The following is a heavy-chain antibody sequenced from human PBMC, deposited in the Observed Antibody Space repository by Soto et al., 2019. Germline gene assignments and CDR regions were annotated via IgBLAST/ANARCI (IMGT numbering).Heavy chain of an antibody. CDR1: GYTFTSNG. D-gene: IGHD6-19*01. Sequence: ASVKVSCKASGYTFTSNGISWVRQAPGQGIEWMGWISAYNGNTNYAQRLQGRVTMTTDTSTSTAYMELRSLRSDDTAVYYCARLIAVAGPRYFVYSGQGTLVSGFS. J-gene: IGHJ4*02. CDR2: ISAYNGNT. V-gene: IGHV1-18*01. CDR3: ARLIAVAGPRYFVY.